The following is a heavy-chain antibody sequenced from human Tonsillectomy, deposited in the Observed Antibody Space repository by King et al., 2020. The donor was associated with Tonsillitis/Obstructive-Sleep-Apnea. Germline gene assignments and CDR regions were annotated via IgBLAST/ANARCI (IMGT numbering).Heavy chain of an antibody. J-gene: IGHJ4*02. Sequence: TLKESGPTLVKPTQTLTLTCTFSGFSLSTTGVGVAWIRQPPGKALEWLALIYWDDNKLFSPSLMSRLTITKDTPNNQVVLTMTSVDPVDTATYFCASTRGSGYFIFDFWGQGTLVTVSS. D-gene: IGHD3-22*01. V-gene: IGHV2-5*02. CDR3: ASTRGSGYFIFDF. CDR1: GFSLSTTGVG. CDR2: IYWDDNK.